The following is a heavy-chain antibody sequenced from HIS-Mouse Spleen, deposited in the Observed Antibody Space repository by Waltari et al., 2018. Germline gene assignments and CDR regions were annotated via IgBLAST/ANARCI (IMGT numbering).Heavy chain of an antibody. V-gene: IGHV4-39*07. D-gene: IGHD6-13*01. CDR3: AREIPYSSSWYDWYFDL. Sequence: QLQLQESGPGLVKPSETLSLTCTVSGGSISSSCYSWGWIRQPPGKGLGWIGSIYYSGSTYYNPSLKSRVTISVDTSKNQFALKLSSVTAADTAVYYCAREIPYSSSWYDWYFDLWGRGTLVTVSS. CDR2: IYYSGST. CDR1: GGSISSSCYS. J-gene: IGHJ2*01.